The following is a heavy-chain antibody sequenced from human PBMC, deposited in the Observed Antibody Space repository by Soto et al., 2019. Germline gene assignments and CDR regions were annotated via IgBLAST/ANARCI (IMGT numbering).Heavy chain of an antibody. D-gene: IGHD3-10*01. J-gene: IGHJ3*02. Sequence: GGSLRLSCAASGFTFDDYAMHWVRQAPGKGLEWVSGISWNSGSIGYADSVKGRFTISRDNAKNSLYLQMNSLRAEDTALYYCASQLITMVRGVDAQIWGQGTMVTVSS. CDR3: ASQLITMVRGVDAQI. CDR1: GFTFDDYA. CDR2: ISWNSGSI. V-gene: IGHV3-9*01.